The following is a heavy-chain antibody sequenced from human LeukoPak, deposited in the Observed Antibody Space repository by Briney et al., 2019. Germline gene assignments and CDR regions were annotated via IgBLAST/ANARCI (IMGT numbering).Heavy chain of an antibody. Sequence: GGSLRLSCAASGFTFTNNFMSWVRQVPGKGLEWVANIKQDGSETTYADSVRGRFTISRDNAKNSLYLQMNSLRAEDTAVYYCASLGDGGSYYYYYYMDVWGKGTTVTVSS. D-gene: IGHD1-26*01. CDR1: GFTFTNNF. V-gene: IGHV3-7*01. CDR2: IKQDGSET. J-gene: IGHJ6*03. CDR3: ASLGDGGSYYYYYYMDV.